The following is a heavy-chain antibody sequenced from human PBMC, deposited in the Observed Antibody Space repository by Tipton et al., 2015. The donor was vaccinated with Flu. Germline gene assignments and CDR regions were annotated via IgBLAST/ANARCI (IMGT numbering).Heavy chain of an antibody. CDR2: ISSSGNTR. Sequence: GSLRLSCAASGFSFSSYEMNWVRQAPGQGLEWLSYISSSGNTRYYADSVKGRITVSRDNAKNSLYLQLNSLRADDTAVYYCATSSGWAYWGLGTLVTVSS. CDR3: ATSSGWAY. J-gene: IGHJ4*02. D-gene: IGHD6-19*01. CDR1: GFSFSSYE. V-gene: IGHV3-48*03.